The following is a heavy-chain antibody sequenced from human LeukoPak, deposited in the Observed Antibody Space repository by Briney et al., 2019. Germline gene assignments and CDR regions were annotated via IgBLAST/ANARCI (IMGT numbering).Heavy chain of an antibody. V-gene: IGHV3-30-3*01. D-gene: IGHD2-15*01. CDR2: ISYDGSNK. CDR1: GFTFSSYA. J-gene: IGHJ4*02. Sequence: GGSLRLSCAASGFTFSSYAMSWVRQAPGKGLEWVAVISYDGSNKYYADSVKGRFTISRDNSKNTLYLQMNSLRAEDTAVYYCARDLVVAAPFGYWGQGTLVTVSS. CDR3: ARDLVVAAPFGY.